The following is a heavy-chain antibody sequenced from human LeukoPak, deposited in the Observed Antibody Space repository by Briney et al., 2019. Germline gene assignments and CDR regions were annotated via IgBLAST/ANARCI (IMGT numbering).Heavy chain of an antibody. CDR2: IYSGGST. D-gene: IGHD3-22*01. J-gene: IGHJ4*02. Sequence: PGGSLRLSCAASGFTVSSNYMSWVRQAPGKGLEWVSVIYSGGSTYYADSVKGRFTISRDNSKNTLYLQMNSLRAEDTAVYYCARVSRGPHPYYYDSSGYMDYWGQGTLVTVFS. CDR1: GFTVSSNY. CDR3: ARVSRGPHPYYYDSSGYMDY. V-gene: IGHV3-53*01.